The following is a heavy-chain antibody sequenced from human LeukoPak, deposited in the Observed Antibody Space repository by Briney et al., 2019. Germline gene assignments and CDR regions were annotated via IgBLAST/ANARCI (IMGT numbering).Heavy chain of an antibody. CDR1: GGSISSGSYY. D-gene: IGHD3-9*01. Sequence: SQTLSLTCTVSGGSISSGSYYWSWIRQPAGKGLEWIGRIYTSGSTNYNPSLKSRVTISVDTSKNQFSLKLSSVTAADTAVYYCAREGYDILTGYSSRGNWFDPWGQGTLVTVSS. CDR2: IYTSGST. CDR3: AREGYDILTGYSSRGNWFDP. J-gene: IGHJ5*02. V-gene: IGHV4-61*02.